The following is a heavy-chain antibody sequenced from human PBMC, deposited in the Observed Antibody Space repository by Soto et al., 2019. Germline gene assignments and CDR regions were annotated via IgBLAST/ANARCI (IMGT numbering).Heavy chain of an antibody. V-gene: IGHV2-5*02. J-gene: IGHJ4*02. CDR2: IYWDDDK. CDR1: GFSLSTSGVG. Sequence: QITLKESGPTLVKPTQTLTLTCTFSGFSLSTSGVGVGWIRQPPGKALEWLALIYWDDDKRYSPSLKSRLTITKDPSKHQVVLTMTNMDPVDTATYYCAHRLAATGLFDYWGQGTLVTVSS. CDR3: AHRLAATGLFDY. D-gene: IGHD6-13*01.